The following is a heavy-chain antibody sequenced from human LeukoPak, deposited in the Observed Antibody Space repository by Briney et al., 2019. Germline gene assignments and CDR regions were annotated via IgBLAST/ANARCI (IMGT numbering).Heavy chain of an antibody. J-gene: IGHJ4*02. D-gene: IGHD6-19*01. CDR1: GYTFSKYA. CDR3: AKDLEAVAGTIVNDY. Sequence: GGSLRLSCAVSGYTFSKYAMNWGPPGPGKGLEWVSGIGASVGTTYYADSVQGRFTISRDNSKNTLYLQLNRLRAENPGVYFCAKDLEAVAGTIVNDYWGQGTLVTVSS. CDR2: IGASVGTT. V-gene: IGHV3-23*01.